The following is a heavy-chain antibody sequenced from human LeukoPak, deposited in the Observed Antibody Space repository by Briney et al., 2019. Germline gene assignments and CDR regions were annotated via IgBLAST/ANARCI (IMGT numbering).Heavy chain of an antibody. D-gene: IGHD5-12*01. J-gene: IGHJ4*02. V-gene: IGHV4-34*01. CDR1: GGSFSGYY. CDR3: ARGRNIVATTTSPYDY. Sequence: KPSETLSLTCAVYGGSFSGYYWSWIRQPPGKGLDWIGEINQSGSTNYNPSLKSRVTISVDTSKNQFSLKLSSVTAADTAVYYCARGRNIVATTTSPYDYWGQGTLVTVSS. CDR2: INQSGST.